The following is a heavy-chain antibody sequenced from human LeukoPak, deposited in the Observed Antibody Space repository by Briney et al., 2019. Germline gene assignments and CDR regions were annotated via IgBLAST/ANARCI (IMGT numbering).Heavy chain of an antibody. CDR1: TNTFTDYY. J-gene: IGHJ4*02. CDR3: ATRYYYDSSGYYPYRY. Sequence: ASVTVSCKPSTNTFTDYYMHWLRQAPGQGLEWMGWFNPHSGDSKYAEKFQGRVTMTRDTSISTAYMELSRLRSDDTAVYYCATRYYYDSSGYYPYRYWGQGTLVTVSS. CDR2: FNPHSGDS. V-gene: IGHV1-2*02. D-gene: IGHD3-22*01.